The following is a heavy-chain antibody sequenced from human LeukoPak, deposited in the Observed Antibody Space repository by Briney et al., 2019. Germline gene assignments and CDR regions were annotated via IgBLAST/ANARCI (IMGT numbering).Heavy chain of an antibody. V-gene: IGHV3-23*01. CDR1: GFTFSSYA. CDR3: ARDHGRQITTVVPN. Sequence: PGGSLRLSCAASGFTFSSYAMSWVRQAPGKGLEWVSAISGSGGSTYYADSVKGRFTISRDNAKNSLYLQMNSLRAEDTAVYYCARDHGRQITTVVPNWGQGTLVTVSS. J-gene: IGHJ4*02. CDR2: ISGSGGST. D-gene: IGHD4-23*01.